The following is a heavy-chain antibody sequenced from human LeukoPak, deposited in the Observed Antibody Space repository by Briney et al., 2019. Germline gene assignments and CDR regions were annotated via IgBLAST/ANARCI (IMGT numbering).Heavy chain of an antibody. J-gene: IGHJ4*02. CDR2: ISSSSSYI. V-gene: IGHV3-21*01. D-gene: IGHD3-9*01. CDR3: ASWDILTGPFDY. CDR1: GFTFSSYS. Sequence: GGSLRLSCAASGFTFSSYSMNWVRQAPGKGLEWVSSISSSSSYIHYADSVKGRFTISRDNAKNSLYLQMNSLRAEDTAVYYCASWDILTGPFDYWGQGTLVTVSS.